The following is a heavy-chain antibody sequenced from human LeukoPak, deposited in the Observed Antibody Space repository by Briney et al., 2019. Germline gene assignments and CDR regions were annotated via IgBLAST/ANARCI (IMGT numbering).Heavy chain of an antibody. J-gene: IGHJ4*02. D-gene: IGHD3-3*01. CDR2: INSDGSST. V-gene: IGHV3-74*01. CDR1: GFTFSSYW. CDR3: ARGGDAFWSGDYFDY. Sequence: PGGSLRLSCAASGFTFSSYWMHWVRQAPGKGLVWVSRINSDGSSTSYADSVKGRFTISRDNAKNTLYLQMNSLRAEDTAVYYCARGGDAFWSGDYFDYWDQGTLVTVSS.